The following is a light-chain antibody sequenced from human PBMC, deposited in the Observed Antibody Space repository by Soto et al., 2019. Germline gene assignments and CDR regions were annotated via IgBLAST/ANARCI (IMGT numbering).Light chain of an antibody. CDR2: GAS. CDR1: QSVSSSN. CDR3: QQYGSSPLT. J-gene: IGKJ4*01. Sequence: EIVLTQSPGTLSLSPGERATLSCRASQSVSSSNLAWYQQKPGQPPRLLIYGASSRATGVPDRFSGSGSGTDFTLTINRLEPEDFAVYFCQQYGSSPLTLGGGTKVEIK. V-gene: IGKV3-20*01.